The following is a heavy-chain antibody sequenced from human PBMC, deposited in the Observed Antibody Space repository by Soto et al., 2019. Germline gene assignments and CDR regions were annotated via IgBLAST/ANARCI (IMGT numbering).Heavy chain of an antibody. CDR2: INHSGST. D-gene: IGHD3-3*01. V-gene: IGHV4-34*01. J-gene: IGHJ6*02. CDR1: GGSFGGYY. Sequence: SETLSLTCAVYGGSFGGYYWSWIRQPPGKGLEWIGEINHSGSTNYNPSLKSRVSISVHTSKNQFSLKLSSVTPADTAVNYCAKKVTLFGVVIINYYYYGMDVWGQGTTVTVSS. CDR3: AKKVTLFGVVIINYYYYGMDV.